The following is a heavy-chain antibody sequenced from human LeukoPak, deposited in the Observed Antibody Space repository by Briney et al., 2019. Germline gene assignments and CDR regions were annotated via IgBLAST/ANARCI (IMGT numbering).Heavy chain of an antibody. CDR2: IYYSGST. CDR3: ARHPLRVPAASYFDY. D-gene: IGHD2-2*01. J-gene: IGHJ4*02. V-gene: IGHV4-59*08. Sequence: PSETLSLTCTVSGGSISSYYWSWIRQPPGKGLEWIGYIYYSGSTNYNPSLKSRITISVDTSKNQFSLKLSSVTAADTAVYYCARHPLRVPAASYFDYWGQGTLVTVSS. CDR1: GGSISSYY.